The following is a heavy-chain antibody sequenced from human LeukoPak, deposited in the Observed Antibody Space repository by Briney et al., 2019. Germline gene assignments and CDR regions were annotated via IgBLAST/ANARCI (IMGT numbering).Heavy chain of an antibody. CDR3: ARLYYDFWSGPAYNWFDP. Sequence: PSETLSLTCTVSGGSISSSSYYWGWIRQPPGKGLEWIGSIYYSGSTYYNPPLKSRVTISVDTSKNQFSLKLSSVTAADTAVYYCARLYYDFWSGPAYNWFDPWGQGTLVTVSS. D-gene: IGHD3-3*01. J-gene: IGHJ5*02. CDR2: IYYSGST. V-gene: IGHV4-39*01. CDR1: GGSISSSSYY.